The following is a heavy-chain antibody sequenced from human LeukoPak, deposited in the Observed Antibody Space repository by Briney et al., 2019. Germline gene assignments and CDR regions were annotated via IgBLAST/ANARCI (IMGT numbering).Heavy chain of an antibody. CDR2: ISSDGSSQ. Sequence: GGSLRLSCAASGFTFNNHWMHWVRQVPGKGLVWVSRISSDGSSQAYADSVKGRFTISRDNAKNTLYLQMDSLRADDTAVYYCARDLHWGASDYWGQGTLVTVSS. D-gene: IGHD1-26*01. V-gene: IGHV3-74*01. CDR1: GFTFNNHW. J-gene: IGHJ4*02. CDR3: ARDLHWGASDY.